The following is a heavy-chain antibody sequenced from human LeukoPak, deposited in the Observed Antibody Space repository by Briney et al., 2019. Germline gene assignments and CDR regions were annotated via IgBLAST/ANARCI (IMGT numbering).Heavy chain of an antibody. CDR2: IYYSGST. J-gene: IGHJ6*02. CDR1: GGSISSSSYY. Sequence: SETLSLTCTVSGGSISSSSYYWGWIRQPPGKGLEWIGYIYYSGSTSYNPSLKSRVTISVDTSKNQFSLKLSSVTAAGTAVYYCARVLRSDYSNYAYYYYGMDVWGQGTTVTVSS. V-gene: IGHV4-61*05. CDR3: ARVLRSDYSNYAYYYYGMDV. D-gene: IGHD4-11*01.